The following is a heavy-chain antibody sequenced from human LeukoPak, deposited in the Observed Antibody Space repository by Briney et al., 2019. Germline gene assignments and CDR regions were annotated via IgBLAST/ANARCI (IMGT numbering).Heavy chain of an antibody. J-gene: IGHJ4*02. Sequence: ASVKVSCKASGYTFTSYSMHWVRQAPGQGLAWMGIINPSGGSTTYAQKFQGRVTTTRDTSTSTVYMELSSLKSEDTAVYYCARKALGVAYFDYWGQGTLVTVSS. CDR1: GYTFTSYS. CDR2: INPSGGST. D-gene: IGHD2-15*01. CDR3: ARKALGVAYFDY. V-gene: IGHV1-46*01.